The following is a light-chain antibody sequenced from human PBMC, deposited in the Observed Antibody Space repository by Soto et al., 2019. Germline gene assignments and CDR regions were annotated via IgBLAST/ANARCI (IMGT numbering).Light chain of an antibody. CDR2: DVS. CDR3: SSYSGSSTLVV. Sequence: QSALTQPASVSGSPGQSIAISCTGTSSDVGGYNFVSWYQQHPGKAPKLMIYDVSNRPSGVSNRFSGSKSGNTVSLTISGLQAEDEADYYCSSYSGSSTLVVFGGGTKLTVL. CDR1: SSDVGGYNF. J-gene: IGLJ2*01. V-gene: IGLV2-14*03.